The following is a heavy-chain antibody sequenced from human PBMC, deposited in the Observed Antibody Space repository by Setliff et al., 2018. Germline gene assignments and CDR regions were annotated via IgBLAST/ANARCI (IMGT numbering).Heavy chain of an antibody. CDR3: ARDTAMGHY. Sequence: PGESLKISCAASGFTFSNSWMNWVRRAPGKGLEWVAIIKQDGSEKYYADSVKGRFTISRDNAKNSLYLQMNSLRAEDTAVYYCARDTAMGHYWGQGTLVTVSS. J-gene: IGHJ4*02. D-gene: IGHD5-18*01. V-gene: IGHV3-7*01. CDR2: IKQDGSEK. CDR1: GFTFSNSW.